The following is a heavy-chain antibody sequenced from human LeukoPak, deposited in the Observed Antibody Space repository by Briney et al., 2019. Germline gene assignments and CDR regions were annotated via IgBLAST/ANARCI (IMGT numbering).Heavy chain of an antibody. D-gene: IGHD3-3*01. CDR1: GFTFSGSW. V-gene: IGHV3-7*01. Sequence: GGSLRLSCAASGFTFSGSWMSWVRQAPGKGLEWVANINQDGSAKNYLDSVKGRFTISIDRGKNSLYLQMNSLRDEDTAVYYCARELSWSGRDYWGQGTLVTVSS. CDR3: ARELSWSGRDY. CDR2: INQDGSAK. J-gene: IGHJ4*02.